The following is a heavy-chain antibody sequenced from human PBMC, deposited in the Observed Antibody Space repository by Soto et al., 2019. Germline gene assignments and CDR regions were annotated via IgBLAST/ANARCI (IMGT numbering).Heavy chain of an antibody. V-gene: IGHV3-21*01. J-gene: IGHJ5*02. CDR1: GFTFNTYD. CDR2: ITTSSAYI. Sequence: EVQLVESGGGLVQPGGSLRLSCAGSGFTFNTYDMNWVRQAPGKGLAWVSSITTSSAYIYYADSLKGRITISRDNAKNSLFLPMNSLRAEDTAVYYCVRSGTARLLRHSWFDTWRQGTLVTVSS. CDR3: VRSGTARLLRHSWFDT. D-gene: IGHD2-21*01.